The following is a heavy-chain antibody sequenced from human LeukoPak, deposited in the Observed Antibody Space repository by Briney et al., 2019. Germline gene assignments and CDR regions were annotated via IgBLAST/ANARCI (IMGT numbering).Heavy chain of an antibody. J-gene: IGHJ4*02. CDR2: ISAYNGNT. D-gene: IGHD3-16*02. CDR1: GYTFTSYG. V-gene: IGHV1-18*01. Sequence: ASVKVSCKASGYTFTSYGISWVRQAPGQGLEWMGWISAYNGNTNYAQKLQGRVTMTTDTSTSTAYMELGSLRSDDTAVYYCAREGDYDYVWGSYRYRSFDYWGQGTLVTVSS. CDR3: AREGDYDYVWGSYRYRSFDY.